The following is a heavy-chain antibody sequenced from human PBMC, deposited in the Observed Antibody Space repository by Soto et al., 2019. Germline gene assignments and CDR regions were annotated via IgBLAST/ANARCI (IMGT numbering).Heavy chain of an antibody. CDR3: ARVRVIRGVIPSHFGL. D-gene: IGHD3-10*01. CDR1: GGTFNSYG. Sequence: SVKVSCKASGGTFNSYGISWVRQAPGQGLDWMGLIIPLYRTVNYAQKFQGRVSIPTDKSTSPAYMDLNSLRSDDTAVYYCARVRVIRGVIPSHFGLWGQGTQVTVSS. V-gene: IGHV1-69*05. J-gene: IGHJ4*02. CDR2: IIPLYRTV.